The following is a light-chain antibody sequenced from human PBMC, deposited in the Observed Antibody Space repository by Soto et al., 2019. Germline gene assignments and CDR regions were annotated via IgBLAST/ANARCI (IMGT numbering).Light chain of an antibody. Sequence: ERVMTQSQATLSVSPGERVTLSCRASQSVSSNLAWYQQKPGQAPRHLIYGASTRATGIPARFSGSGSGTEFTLTISSLQSEDFAVYYCQQYNNWPLTFGGGTKVEIK. CDR1: QSVSSN. CDR3: QQYNNWPLT. CDR2: GAS. V-gene: IGKV3-15*01. J-gene: IGKJ4*01.